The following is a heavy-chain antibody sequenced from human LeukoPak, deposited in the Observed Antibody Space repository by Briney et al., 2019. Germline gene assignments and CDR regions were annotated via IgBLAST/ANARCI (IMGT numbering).Heavy chain of an antibody. J-gene: IGHJ6*03. V-gene: IGHV5-51*01. D-gene: IGHD3-10*01. Sequence: GESLKISCKGSGYSFTSYWIGWVRQMRGKGLEWMGMIYPGDSDTRYSPSFRGQVTISTDKSISTAYLQWSSLKASDTAMYYCARHVVGRYNYYYYMDVWGKGTTVTISS. CDR2: IYPGDSDT. CDR1: GYSFTSYW. CDR3: ARHVVGRYNYYYYMDV.